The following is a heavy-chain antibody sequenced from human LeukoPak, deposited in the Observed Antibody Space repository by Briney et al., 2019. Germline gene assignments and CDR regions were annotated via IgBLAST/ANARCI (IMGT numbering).Heavy chain of an antibody. D-gene: IGHD6-13*01. J-gene: IGHJ6*02. Sequence: PGGSLRLSCAASGFTFSSYGMHWVRQARGKGLESVAVISYDGSDKYYADSVKGRFTISRDNSKNTLYLQMNSLRGEDTAVYHCAKEAAAGTYYYGMDVWGQGNTVTVSS. V-gene: IGHV3-30*18. CDR3: AKEAAAGTYYYGMDV. CDR2: ISYDGSDK. CDR1: GFTFSSYG.